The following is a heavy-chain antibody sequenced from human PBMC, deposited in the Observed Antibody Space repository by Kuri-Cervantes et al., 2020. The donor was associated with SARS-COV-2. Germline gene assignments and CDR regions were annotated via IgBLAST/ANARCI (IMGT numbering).Heavy chain of an antibody. CDR2: ISWDGGST. CDR3: SKDMTPDYGGNVDY. V-gene: IGHV3-43*01. J-gene: IGHJ4*02. CDR1: GFTFDDYS. D-gene: IGHD4-23*01. Sequence: GESLKISCVAFGFTFDDYSMHWVRQAPGKGLEWVSLISWDGGSTYYADSVKGRFTISRDNSKNSLYLQMNSLRTEDTALYYCSKDMTPDYGGNVDYWGQGTLVTVSS.